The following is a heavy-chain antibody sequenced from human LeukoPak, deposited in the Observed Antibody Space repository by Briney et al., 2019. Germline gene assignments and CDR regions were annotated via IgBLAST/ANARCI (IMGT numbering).Heavy chain of an antibody. CDR2: IHYSGTT. J-gene: IGHJ4*02. Sequence: SETLSLTCTVAGGSISSSGYYWDWIRQPPGKGLDWIGTIHYSGTTFYKSSLESRLTMSVDTSKNQFSLKLSSVTAADTAVYYCVRRVDYYGSGSYFYYDYCGQGTLVTVSS. CDR3: VRRVDYYGSGSYFYYDY. CDR1: GGSISSSGYY. V-gene: IGHV4-39*01. D-gene: IGHD3-10*01.